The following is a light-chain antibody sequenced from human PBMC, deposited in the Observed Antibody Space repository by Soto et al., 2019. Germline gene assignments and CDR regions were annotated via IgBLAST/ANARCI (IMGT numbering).Light chain of an antibody. J-gene: IGLJ1*01. CDR1: NIGSKS. CDR3: QVWESNSDHDV. V-gene: IGLV3-21*02. Sequence: SYELTQPPSVSVAPGQTATITCGGNNIGSKSVHWFLQKPGQAPVLVVYDDTARPSGIPERFSGSNSGNTATLTITRVEAADEADYYCQVWESNSDHDVFGTGTKVTVL. CDR2: DDT.